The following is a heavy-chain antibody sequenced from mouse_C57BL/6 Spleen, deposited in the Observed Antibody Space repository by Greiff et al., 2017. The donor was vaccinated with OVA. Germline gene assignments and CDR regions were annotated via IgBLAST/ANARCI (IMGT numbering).Heavy chain of an antibody. V-gene: IGHV1-64*01. D-gene: IGHD1-1*02. Sequence: QVQLQQPGAELVKPGASVKLSCKASGYTFTSYWMHWVKQRPGQGLEWIGMINPNSGSTNYNEKFKSKATLTVDKSSSTAYMQLSSLTSEDSAVYYCARVGVDAMDYWGQGTSVTVSS. J-gene: IGHJ4*01. CDR1: GYTFTSYW. CDR3: ARVGVDAMDY. CDR2: INPNSGST.